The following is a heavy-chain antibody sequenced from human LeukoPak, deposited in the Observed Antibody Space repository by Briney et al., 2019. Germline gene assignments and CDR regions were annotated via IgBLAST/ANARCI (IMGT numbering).Heavy chain of an antibody. Sequence: GGSLRLSCAASGFTFDNYAMNWVRQAPGKGLEWVSYISGGGAKRHYSDSVKGRSTISRDDPKNTLYLQINNLRAEDTAMYYCAKCLAGYYNDAFDIWGRGTMVTVSS. CDR1: GFTFDNYA. J-gene: IGHJ3*02. V-gene: IGHV3-23*01. CDR3: AKCLAGYYNDAFDI. CDR2: ISGGGAKR. D-gene: IGHD3-9*01.